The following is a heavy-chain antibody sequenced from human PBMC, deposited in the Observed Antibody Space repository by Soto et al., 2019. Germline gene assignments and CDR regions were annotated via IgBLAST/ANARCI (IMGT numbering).Heavy chain of an antibody. CDR2: IYYSGST. J-gene: IGHJ3*02. V-gene: IGHV4-30-4*01. D-gene: IGHD2-15*01. CDR3: ARADIVVVVAASHAFDI. Sequence: QVQLQESGPGLVKPSQTLSLTCTVSGGSISSGDYYWSWIRQPPGKGLEWIGYIYYSGSTYYNPSLKGRVTISVDTSKNQFSLKLSSVTAADTAVYYCARADIVVVVAASHAFDIWGQGTMVTVSS. CDR1: GGSISSGDYY.